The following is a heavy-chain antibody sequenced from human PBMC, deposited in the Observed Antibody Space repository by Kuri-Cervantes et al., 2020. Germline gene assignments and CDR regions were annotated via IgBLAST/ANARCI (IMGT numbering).Heavy chain of an antibody. Sequence: SQTLSLTCAISGDSVPSKSAAWTWIRQSPSRGLEWLGRTYYRSKWYNDHATSVKSRITINPDTSKNQYSLQLNSVTPEDTAVYYCGRETGVGGSGALGDGCDVWGQGTMVTVSS. D-gene: IGHD3-10*01. CDR3: GRETGVGGSGALGDGCDV. V-gene: IGHV6-1*01. CDR1: GDSVPSKSAA. CDR2: TYYRSKWYN. J-gene: IGHJ3*01.